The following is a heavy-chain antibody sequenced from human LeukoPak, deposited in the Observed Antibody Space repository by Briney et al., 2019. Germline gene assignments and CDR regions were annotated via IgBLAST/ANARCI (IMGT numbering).Heavy chain of an antibody. V-gene: IGHV1-18*01. CDR1: GYTFTSYG. CDR3: ARTMGFDYYTSSGNYYGWFDP. D-gene: IGHD3-22*01. Sequence: ASVKVSCKASGYTFTSYGISWVRQAPGQGLEWMGWISAYNGNTNYAQKLQGRVTMTTDTSTSTAYLELRSLRPDDTAVYYCARTMGFDYYTSSGNYYGWFDPWGQGTLVTVSS. J-gene: IGHJ5*02. CDR2: ISAYNGNT.